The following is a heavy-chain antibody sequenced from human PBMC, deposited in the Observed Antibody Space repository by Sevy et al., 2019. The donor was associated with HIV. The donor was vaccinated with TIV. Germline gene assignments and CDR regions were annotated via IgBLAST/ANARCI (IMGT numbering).Heavy chain of an antibody. V-gene: IGHV4-61*02. J-gene: IGHJ3*02. D-gene: IGHD2-21*02. CDR2: IYTSGST. Sequence: SETLSLTCTVSGGSISSGSYYWSWIRQPAGKGLAWIGRIYTSGSTNYNPSLKSRVTISVDTSKNQFSLKLSSVTAADTAVYYCARGGGNSFLDAFDIWGQGTMVTVSS. CDR3: ARGGGNSFLDAFDI. CDR1: GGSISSGSYY.